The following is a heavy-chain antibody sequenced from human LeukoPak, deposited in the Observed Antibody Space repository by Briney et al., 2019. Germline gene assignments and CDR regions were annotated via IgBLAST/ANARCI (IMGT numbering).Heavy chain of an antibody. D-gene: IGHD6-13*01. CDR3: ARPILTAAAGTYWFDP. V-gene: IGHV3-74*01. Sequence: PGGSLRLSCAASGFTFSSSWMHWVRHVPGKGLLWVSHINSDGNETNYADSVKGRFTISRDNAKNTLYLQMNSLRAEDTAVYYCARPILTAAAGTYWFDPWGQGTLVTVSS. CDR2: INSDGNET. J-gene: IGHJ5*02. CDR1: GFTFSSSW.